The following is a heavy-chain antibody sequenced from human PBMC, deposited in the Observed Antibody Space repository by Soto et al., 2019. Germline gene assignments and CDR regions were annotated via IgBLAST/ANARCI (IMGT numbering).Heavy chain of an antibody. V-gene: IGHV3-48*03. Sequence: GGSLRLSCAASGLTFSSYEMNWVRQAPGKWLEWVSYISSSGSTIYYADSVKGRFTISRDNAKNSLYLQMNSLRAEDTAVYYCARDDPRRITIFGVVRDGMDVWGQGXTVTVYS. CDR2: ISSSGSTI. CDR1: GLTFSSYE. D-gene: IGHD3-3*01. J-gene: IGHJ6*02. CDR3: ARDDPRRITIFGVVRDGMDV.